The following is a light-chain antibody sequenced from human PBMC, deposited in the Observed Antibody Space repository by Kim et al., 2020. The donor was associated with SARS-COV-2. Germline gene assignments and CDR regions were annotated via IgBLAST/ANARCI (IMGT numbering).Light chain of an antibody. CDR2: GAS. V-gene: IGKV4-1*01. J-gene: IGKJ5*01. CDR3: QQYYTTPIT. Sequence: ATITCKSIQSVLSSSNNRNYLSWHQQKPGQPPRLLIYGASSRKSGVPDRFGGSVSGTDFTLTISSLQAEDVAVYYCQQYYTTPITFGQGTRLEIK. CDR1: QSVLSSSNNRNY.